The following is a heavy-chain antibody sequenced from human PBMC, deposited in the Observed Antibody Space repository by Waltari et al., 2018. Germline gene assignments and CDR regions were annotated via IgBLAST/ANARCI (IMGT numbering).Heavy chain of an antibody. CDR1: GGSFGGYY. CDR2: INHSGST. CDR3: ARVVLRYFDWLLYPSGFDY. Sequence: QVQLQQWGAGLLKPSETLSLTCAVYGGSFGGYYWSWIRQPPGKGLEWIGEINHSGSTNYNPSLKSRVTISVDTSKNQFSLKLSSVTAADTAVYYCARVVLRYFDWLLYPSGFDYWGQGTLVTVSS. J-gene: IGHJ4*02. V-gene: IGHV4-34*01. D-gene: IGHD3-9*01.